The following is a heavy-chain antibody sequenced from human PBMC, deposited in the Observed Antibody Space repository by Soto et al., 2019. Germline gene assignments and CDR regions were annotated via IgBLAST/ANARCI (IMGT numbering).Heavy chain of an antibody. CDR3: AVLLWFGELSTTDY. V-gene: IGHV3-7*01. Sequence: GGSLRLSCAASGFTFSSYWMSWVRQAPGKGLEWVANIKQDGSEKYYVDSVKGRFTISRDNAKNSLYLQMNSLRAEDTAVYYCAVLLWFGELSTTDYWGQGTLVTVSS. CDR2: IKQDGSEK. CDR1: GFTFSSYW. D-gene: IGHD3-10*01. J-gene: IGHJ4*02.